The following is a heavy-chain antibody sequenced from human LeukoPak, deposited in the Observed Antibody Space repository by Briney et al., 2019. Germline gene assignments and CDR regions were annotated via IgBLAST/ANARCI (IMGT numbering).Heavy chain of an antibody. CDR3: ARPLFGGSSNDVFDI. CDR1: GDSITINYY. Sequence: SETLSLTCTVSGDSITINYYWGWIRQPPGKGLEWIGSIYYSGSTYYNPSLKSRVTISVDTSKNQLSLKLSSVTAADTAMYYCARPLFGGSSNDVFDIWGQGTMVTVSS. V-gene: IGHV4-39*01. J-gene: IGHJ3*02. CDR2: IYYSGST. D-gene: IGHD1-26*01.